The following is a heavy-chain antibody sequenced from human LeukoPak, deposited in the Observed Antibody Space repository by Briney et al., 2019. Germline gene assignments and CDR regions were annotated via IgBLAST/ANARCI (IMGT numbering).Heavy chain of an antibody. J-gene: IGHJ4*02. CDR2: IFSSGST. CDR1: GGSINNY. CDR3: ARGRAVTTGDDY. V-gene: IGHV4-4*07. D-gene: IGHD4-17*01. Sequence: SETLSRTCTVSGGSINNYWSWIRQPAGKGLEWIGRIFSSGSTVYHPSLKSRVTMSVDTSRNSFSLKLTSVTAADTAVYYCARGRAVTTGDDYWGQGTLVTVSS.